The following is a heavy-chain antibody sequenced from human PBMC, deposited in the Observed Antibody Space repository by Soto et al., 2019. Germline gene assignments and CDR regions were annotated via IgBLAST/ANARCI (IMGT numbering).Heavy chain of an antibody. J-gene: IGHJ4*02. Sequence: SETLSLTCTVSGGSISSGGYYWSWIRQHPGKGLEWIGYIYYSGSTYYNPSLKSRVTISVDTSKNQFSPKLSSVTAADTAVYYCARRSIAVAGGEDYWGQGTLVTVSS. D-gene: IGHD6-19*01. CDR1: GGSISSGGYY. CDR2: IYYSGST. V-gene: IGHV4-31*03. CDR3: ARRSIAVAGGEDY.